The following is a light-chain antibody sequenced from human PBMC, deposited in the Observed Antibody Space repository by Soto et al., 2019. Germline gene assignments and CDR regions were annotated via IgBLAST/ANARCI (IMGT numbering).Light chain of an antibody. CDR2: GSS. CDR3: QQYNSWPQ. CDR1: RDMNRN. J-gene: IGKJ5*01. V-gene: IGKV3-15*01. Sequence: EVVLTKSPRTLSVRNGERASLPFRARRDMNRNLAWYQQVPGQSPRLLIFGSSSRAAGIPARFSGSGSGTDFTLTITNLQSDDSAVYYCQQYNSWPQFGQGTRLEIK.